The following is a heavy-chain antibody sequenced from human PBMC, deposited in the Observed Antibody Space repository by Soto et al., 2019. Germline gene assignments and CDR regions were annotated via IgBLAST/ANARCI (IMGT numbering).Heavy chain of an antibody. J-gene: IGHJ6*02. V-gene: IGHV3-53*01. Sequence: GESLRLSCAASGFTVSSNYMSWVRQAPGKGLEWVSVIYSGGSTYYADSVKGRFTISRDNSKNTLYLQMNSLRAEDTAVYYCARESWTYYDFWSGSNYGMDVWGQGTTVTVSS. CDR3: ARESWTYYDFWSGSNYGMDV. D-gene: IGHD3-3*01. CDR1: GFTVSSNY. CDR2: IYSGGST.